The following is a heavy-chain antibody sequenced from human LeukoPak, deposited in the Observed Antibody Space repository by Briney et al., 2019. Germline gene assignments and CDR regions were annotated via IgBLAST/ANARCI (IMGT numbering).Heavy chain of an antibody. J-gene: IGHJ5*02. V-gene: IGHV4-34*01. CDR1: GGSFSGYY. CDR2: INHSGST. Sequence: SETLSLTCAVYGGSFSGYYWSWIRQPPGKGLEWIGEINHSGSTNYNPSLKSRVTISVDTSKNQFSLKLSSVTAAGTAVYYCARGFIAAAGTNWFDPWGQGTLVTVSS. D-gene: IGHD6-13*01. CDR3: ARGFIAAAGTNWFDP.